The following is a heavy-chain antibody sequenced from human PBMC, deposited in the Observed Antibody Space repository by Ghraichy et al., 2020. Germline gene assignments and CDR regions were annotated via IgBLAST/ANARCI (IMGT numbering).Heavy chain of an antibody. CDR2: IIPIFGTA. CDR3: ASSFYCSSTSCYVFDY. D-gene: IGHD2-2*01. Sequence: SVKVSCKASGGTFSSYAISWVRQAPGQGLEWMGGIIPIFGTANYAQKFQGRVTITADESTSTAYMELSSLRSEDTAVYYCASSFYCSSTSCYVFDYWGQGTLVTVSS. V-gene: IGHV1-69*13. CDR1: GGTFSSYA. J-gene: IGHJ4*02.